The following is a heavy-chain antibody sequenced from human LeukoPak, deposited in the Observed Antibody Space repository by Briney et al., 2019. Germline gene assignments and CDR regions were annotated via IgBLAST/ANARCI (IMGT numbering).Heavy chain of an antibody. J-gene: IGHJ4*02. CDR2: IRSKAYGGTT. CDR1: GFTFGDYA. D-gene: IGHD1-26*01. Sequence: GGSLRLSCTASGFTFGDYAMSWVRQAPGKGLEWVGFIRSKAYGGTTEYAASVKGRFTISRDDSKRIAYLQMNSLKTEDTAVYYCTRGVVGAIFDYWGQGTLVTVSS. CDR3: TRGVVGAIFDY. V-gene: IGHV3-49*04.